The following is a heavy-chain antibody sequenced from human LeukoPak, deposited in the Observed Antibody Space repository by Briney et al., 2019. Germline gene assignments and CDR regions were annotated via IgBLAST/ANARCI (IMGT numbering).Heavy chain of an antibody. Sequence: ASVKVSCKASGYTFTSYGISWVRQATGQGLEWMGWMNPNSGNTGYAQKFQGRVTMTRDTSISTAHMELSSLRYEDTAVYYCARTPRGADIDNWGQGTLVTVSS. CDR3: ARTPRGADIDN. CDR1: GYTFTSYG. J-gene: IGHJ4*02. D-gene: IGHD6-19*01. CDR2: MNPNSGNT. V-gene: IGHV1-8*02.